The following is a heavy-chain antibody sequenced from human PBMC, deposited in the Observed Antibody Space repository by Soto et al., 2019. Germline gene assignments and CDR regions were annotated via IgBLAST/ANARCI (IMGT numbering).Heavy chain of an antibody. J-gene: IGHJ4*02. CDR3: AKIVRVAVAGTDI. V-gene: IGHV3-23*01. Sequence: EVQLLESGGGLVHPGGSLRLSCVASGFTFSSYAMSWVRQAPGKGLEWVSAISGSGANTYYADSVKGRFTISRDNSKNTLYLQMNSLRAEDTAVYYCAKIVRVAVAGTDIWGQGTLVTVSS. CDR2: ISGSGANT. D-gene: IGHD6-19*01. CDR1: GFTFSSYA.